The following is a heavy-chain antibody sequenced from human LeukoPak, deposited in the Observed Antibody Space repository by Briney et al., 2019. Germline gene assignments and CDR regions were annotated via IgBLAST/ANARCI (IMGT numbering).Heavy chain of an antibody. CDR2: ISYDGSNK. V-gene: IGHV3-30*04. CDR1: GFTFSSYA. J-gene: IGHJ5*02. CDR3: AKESSYGWFDP. Sequence: GGSLLLSCAASGFTFSSYAMHGGRPARGKGVEWVAVISYDGSNKYYADSVKGRFTISRDNSKNTPYLQMNSLRAEDTAVYYCAKESSYGWFDPWGQGTLVTVSS. D-gene: IGHD5-18*01.